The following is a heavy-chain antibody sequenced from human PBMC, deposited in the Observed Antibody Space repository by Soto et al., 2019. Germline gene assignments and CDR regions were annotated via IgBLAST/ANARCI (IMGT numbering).Heavy chain of an antibody. CDR2: ISYDGSNK. CDR3: AKEDYYDSSGYQIPYYYYGMDV. V-gene: IGHV3-30*18. CDR1: GFTFSSYG. Sequence: PVGSLRLSCAASGFTFSSYGMHWVRQAPGKGLEWVAVISYDGSNKYYADSVKGRFTISRDNSKNTLYLQMNSLRAEDTAVYYCAKEDYYDSSGYQIPYYYYGMDVWGQGTTVTVSS. J-gene: IGHJ6*02. D-gene: IGHD3-22*01.